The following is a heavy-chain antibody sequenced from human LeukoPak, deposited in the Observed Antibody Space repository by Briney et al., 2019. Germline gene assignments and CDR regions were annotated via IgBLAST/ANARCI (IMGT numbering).Heavy chain of an antibody. V-gene: IGHV4-39*01. CDR1: GGSISSSSYY. Sequence: PSETLSLTCTVSGGSISSSSYYWGWIRQPTGKGLEWIGSIYYSGSTYYNPSLKSRVTISVDTSKNQFSLKLSSVTAADTAVYYCASSNYDFWSGYYNWFDPWGQGTLVTVSS. CDR3: ASSNYDFWSGYYNWFDP. D-gene: IGHD3-3*01. J-gene: IGHJ5*02. CDR2: IYYSGST.